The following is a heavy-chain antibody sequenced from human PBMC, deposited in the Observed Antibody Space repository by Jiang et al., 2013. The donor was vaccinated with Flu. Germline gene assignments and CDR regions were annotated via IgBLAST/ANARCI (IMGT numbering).Heavy chain of an antibody. Sequence: EVKKPGATVKISCKVSGYTFTDYNMHWVQQVPGKGLEWMGLVDPEDGKPIYAEKFQGRVTLTADTSTDTAYMELSSLRSEDTAVYYCATDQKVSDIEATGPYNYYYMAFWGKGTTVIVSS. CDR2: VDPEDGKP. CDR3: ATDQKVSDIEATGPYNYYYMAF. J-gene: IGHJ6*03. V-gene: IGHV1-69-2*01. CDR1: GYTFTDYN. D-gene: IGHD6-13*01.